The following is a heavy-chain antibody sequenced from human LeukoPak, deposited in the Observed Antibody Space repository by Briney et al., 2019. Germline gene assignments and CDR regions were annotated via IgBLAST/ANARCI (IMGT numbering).Heavy chain of an antibody. CDR1: GFTFSDYY. Sequence: GGSLRLSCAASGFTFSDYYMSWIRQAPGKGLEWVSYISSSGSTIYYADSVKGRFTISRDNAKNSLYLQMNSLRAEDTAVYYCAREQQLPRRDWFDPWGQGTLVTVSS. CDR2: ISSSGSTI. CDR3: AREQQLPRRDWFDP. J-gene: IGHJ5*02. V-gene: IGHV3-11*01. D-gene: IGHD6-13*01.